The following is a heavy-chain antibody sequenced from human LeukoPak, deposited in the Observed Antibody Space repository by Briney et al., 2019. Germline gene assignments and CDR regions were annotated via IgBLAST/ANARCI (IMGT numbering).Heavy chain of an antibody. D-gene: IGHD7-27*01. CDR2: ISSSSSYI. CDR1: GFTFSSYS. Sequence: GGSLRLSCAASGFTFSSYSMNWVRQAPGKGLEWVSSISSSSSYIYYADSVRGRFTISRDNAKNSLYLQMNSLRAEDTAVYYCARGDLGYLDAFDIWGQGTMVTVSS. CDR3: ARGDLGYLDAFDI. J-gene: IGHJ3*02. V-gene: IGHV3-21*01.